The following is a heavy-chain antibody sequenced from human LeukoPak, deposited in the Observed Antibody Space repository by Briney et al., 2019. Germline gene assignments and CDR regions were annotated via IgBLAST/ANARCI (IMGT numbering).Heavy chain of an antibody. V-gene: IGHV4-59*01. CDR1: GGSIRSYF. Sequence: NPSETLSLICTVSGGSIRSYFWSWLRQPPGKGLEWIGYIWDTEITDYNPSLKSRVTISLDTSKNHFSLKLRSVTAADTALYFCARGLVLATDDAFDIWGQGTLVTVSS. CDR2: IWDTEIT. D-gene: IGHD5-12*01. J-gene: IGHJ3*02. CDR3: ARGLVLATDDAFDI.